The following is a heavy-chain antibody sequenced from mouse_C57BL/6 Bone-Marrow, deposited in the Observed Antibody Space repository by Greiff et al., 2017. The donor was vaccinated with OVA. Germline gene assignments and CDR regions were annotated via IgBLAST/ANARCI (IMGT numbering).Heavy chain of an antibody. Sequence: QVQLQQSGPELVRPGASVKLSCKASGYTFTDYYINWVKQRPGQGLEWIARIYPGSGNTYYNEKFKGKATLTAEKSSSTAYMQLSSLTSEDSAVYFCARADYYGSSYDAMDYWGQGTSVTVSS. J-gene: IGHJ4*01. V-gene: IGHV1-76*01. CDR3: ARADYYGSSYDAMDY. D-gene: IGHD1-1*01. CDR1: GYTFTDYY. CDR2: IYPGSGNT.